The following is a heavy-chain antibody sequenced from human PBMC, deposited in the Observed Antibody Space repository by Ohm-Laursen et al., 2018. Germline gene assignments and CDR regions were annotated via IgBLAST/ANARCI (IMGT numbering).Heavy chain of an antibody. D-gene: IGHD6-13*01. V-gene: IGHV4-39*01. J-gene: IGHJ4*02. CDR1: GGSISSGGYY. Sequence: SQTLSLTCTVSGGSISSGGYYWSWIRQHPGKGLEWIGGMYYSGNTYYNPSLKSRVTIAVDTSKNQFSLKLSSVTAADTSVYYCATSNNWYYFDYWGQGTLVTVSS. CDR3: ATSNNWYYFDY. CDR2: MYYSGNT.